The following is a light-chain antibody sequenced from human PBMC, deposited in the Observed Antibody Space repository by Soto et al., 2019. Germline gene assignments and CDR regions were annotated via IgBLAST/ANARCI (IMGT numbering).Light chain of an antibody. CDR2: GAS. CDR1: QSVSSN. Sequence: EIVMTQSPATLSVSPGERATLSCRASQSVSSNLAWYQQKPGQAPRLLIYGASTRATGIPARFSGSGSGTEVPLTISSLQSEDFAVYYCQQYNNWTLTFGGGTKVEIK. CDR3: QQYNNWTLT. V-gene: IGKV3-15*01. J-gene: IGKJ4*01.